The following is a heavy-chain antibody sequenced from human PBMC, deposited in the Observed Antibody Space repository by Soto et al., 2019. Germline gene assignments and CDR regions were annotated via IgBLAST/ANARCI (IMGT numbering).Heavy chain of an antibody. J-gene: IGHJ3*02. D-gene: IGHD6-13*01. CDR3: ARDVSPGSSSVYLDALDS. CDR1: GFTLSAYW. Sequence: EVQLEESGGDLVQPGGSLRLSCAASGFTLSAYWMTWVRQAPGKGLEWVANINRDGSKKSYLDSVRGPFNISRTNVGNSLYRQMDCLRADDTALYYCARDVSPGSSSVYLDALDSWGQGTMVTVSS. V-gene: IGHV3-7*05. CDR2: INRDGSKK.